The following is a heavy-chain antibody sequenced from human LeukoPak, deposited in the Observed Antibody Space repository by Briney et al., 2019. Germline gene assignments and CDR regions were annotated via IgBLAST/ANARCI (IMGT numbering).Heavy chain of an antibody. V-gene: IGHV3-21*01. CDR1: GFTFSSYS. CDR3: AKGHAAVVVVAATFAFDI. CDR2: ISSSSSYI. Sequence: GGSLRLSCAASGFTFSSYSMNWVRQAPGKGLEWVSSISSSSSYIFYADSVKGRFTISRDNATISLYLQMNSLRAEDTAVYSCAKGHAAVVVVAATFAFDIWGQGTMVTVSS. J-gene: IGHJ3*02. D-gene: IGHD2-15*01.